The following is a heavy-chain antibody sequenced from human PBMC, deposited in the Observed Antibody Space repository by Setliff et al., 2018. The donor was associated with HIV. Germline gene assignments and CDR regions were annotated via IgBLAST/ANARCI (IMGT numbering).Heavy chain of an antibody. J-gene: IGHJ3*02. Sequence: ASVQVSCKASGGTSSTHAMNWVRQAPGQGLEWMGQIISILEITDYAQKFQGRLTITADEPTNTIYMELSGLRSEDTAVYYCAGPRGDEAFDIWGQGTMVTVSS. CDR2: IISILEIT. CDR1: GGTSSTHA. V-gene: IGHV1-69*10. CDR3: AGPRGDEAFDI. D-gene: IGHD3-10*01.